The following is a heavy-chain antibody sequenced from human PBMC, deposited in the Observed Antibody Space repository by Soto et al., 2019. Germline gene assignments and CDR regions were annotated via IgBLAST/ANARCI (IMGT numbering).Heavy chain of an antibody. Sequence: EVQLVESGGGLVKPGGSLRLSCAASGFTFSSYSMNWVRQAPGKGLEWVSSISSSSSYIYYADSVKGRFTISRDNAKNSLYLQMNSLRAEDTAVYYCERDRLSDIVVVVEDAFDIWGQGTMVTVSS. CDR3: ERDRLSDIVVVVEDAFDI. CDR2: ISSSSSYI. J-gene: IGHJ3*02. CDR1: GFTFSSYS. V-gene: IGHV3-21*01. D-gene: IGHD2-15*01.